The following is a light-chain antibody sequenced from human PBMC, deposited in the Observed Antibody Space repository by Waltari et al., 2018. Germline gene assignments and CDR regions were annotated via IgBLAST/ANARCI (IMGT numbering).Light chain of an antibody. J-gene: IGKJ2*01. CDR2: KVS. Sequence: DVVLTQSPLSLSVTLGQSASVSCRSSQSLAFSDGKTYLNWFHQRPGQSPRRLIYKVSNRECGVPDRISGSGSGTDFALKISRVEAEDVGVYYCMEGAQWYTFGQGTKLEIK. CDR3: MEGAQWYT. CDR1: QSLAFSDGKTY. V-gene: IGKV2-30*01.